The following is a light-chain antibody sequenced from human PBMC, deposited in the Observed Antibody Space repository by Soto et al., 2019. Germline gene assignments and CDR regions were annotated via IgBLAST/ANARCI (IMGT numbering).Light chain of an antibody. CDR1: QSVGTH. CDR3: HQYGRSPGG. Sequence: DTVLTQSPGTRSLSPGERATLSCRASQSVGTHLAWYQQKPGQAPRLLIYDASTRATGVPDRFSGSGSGTDFTLTISRLEPEDFAVYFCHQYGRSPGGFRHATKVDI. CDR2: DAS. J-gene: IGKJ1*01. V-gene: IGKV3-20*01.